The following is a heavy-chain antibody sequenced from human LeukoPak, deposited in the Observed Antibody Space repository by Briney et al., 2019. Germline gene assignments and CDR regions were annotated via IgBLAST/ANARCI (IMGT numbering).Heavy chain of an antibody. CDR2: ISYDGSNK. J-gene: IGHJ3*02. Sequence: GRSLRLSCAASGFTFGSYAMHWVRQAPGKGLEWVAVISYDGSNKYYADSVKGRFTISRDNSKNTLYLQMNSLRAEDTAVYYCASRYYYDTNLDAFDIWGQGTMVTVSS. CDR1: GFTFGSYA. D-gene: IGHD3-22*01. CDR3: ASRYYYDTNLDAFDI. V-gene: IGHV3-30-3*01.